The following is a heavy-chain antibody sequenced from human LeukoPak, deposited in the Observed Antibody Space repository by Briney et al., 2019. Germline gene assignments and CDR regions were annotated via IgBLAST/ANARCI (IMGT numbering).Heavy chain of an antibody. CDR2: ISSSSSYI. Sequence: GGSLRLSCAASGFTFSSYSMNWVRQAPGKGLEWVSSISSSSSYIYYADSVKGRFTISRDNSKNTLYLQMNSLRAEDTAVYYCARDHSPDTATVYYYYGMDVWGQGTTVTVSS. CDR3: ARDHSPDTATVYYYYGMDV. V-gene: IGHV3-21*01. CDR1: GFTFSSYS. J-gene: IGHJ6*02. D-gene: IGHD5-18*01.